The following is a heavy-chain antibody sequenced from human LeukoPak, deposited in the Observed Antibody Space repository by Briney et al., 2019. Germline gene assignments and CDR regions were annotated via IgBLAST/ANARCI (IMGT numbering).Heavy chain of an antibody. D-gene: IGHD2-2*01. J-gene: IGHJ6*02. CDR2: IYYSGST. CDR1: GGSISSYY. Sequence: PSETLSLTCTVSGGSISSYYWSWIRQPPGKGLEWIGYIYYSGSTNYNPSLKSRVTMSVDTSKNQFSLKLSSVTAADTAVYYCARDSIVVNYYYGMDVWGQGTTVTVSS. CDR3: ARDSIVVNYYYGMDV. V-gene: IGHV4-59*12.